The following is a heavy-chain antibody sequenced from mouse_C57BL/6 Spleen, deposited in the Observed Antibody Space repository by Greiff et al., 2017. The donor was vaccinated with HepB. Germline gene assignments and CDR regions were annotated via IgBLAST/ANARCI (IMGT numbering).Heavy chain of an antibody. V-gene: IGHV5-17*01. J-gene: IGHJ4*01. Sequence: EVMLVESGGGLVKPGGSLKLSCAASGFTFSDYGMHWVRQAPEKGLEWVAYISSGSSTIYYADTVKGRFTISRDNAKNTLFLQMTSLRSEDTAMYYCASEGDYAMDYWGQGTSVTVSS. CDR1: GFTFSDYG. CDR3: ASEGDYAMDY. CDR2: ISSGSSTI.